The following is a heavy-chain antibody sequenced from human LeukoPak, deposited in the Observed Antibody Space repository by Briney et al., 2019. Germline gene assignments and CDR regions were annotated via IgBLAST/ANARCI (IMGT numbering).Heavy chain of an antibody. V-gene: IGHV3-23*01. CDR2: ISGSGGST. J-gene: IGHJ4*02. D-gene: IGHD2-2*02. CDR3: AKGTGYCSSTSCYTYFDY. CDR1: GFTFSSYA. Sequence: GGSLRLSCAASGFTFSSYAMSWVRQAPGKGLEWVSAISGSGGSTYYADSVKGRFTISRDNSKNTLYLQMNSLRAEDTAVCYCAKGTGYCSSTSCYTYFDYWGQGTLVTVSS.